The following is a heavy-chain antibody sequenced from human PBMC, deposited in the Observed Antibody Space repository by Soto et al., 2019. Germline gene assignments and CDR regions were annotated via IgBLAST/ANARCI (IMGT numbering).Heavy chain of an antibody. V-gene: IGHV3-33*01. CDR3: ARDGRGYCSTARCYIHDF. Sequence: QVQLVESGGGVVQPGRSLRLSCAASGFTFSNFGMHWVRQAPGKGLEGVAVAWYDGSDKYNEDCGKGRFTISRDNSKNTLYLQMNSLRAEDTALYYCARDGRGYCSTARCYIHDFWGQGTLVTVSS. D-gene: IGHD2-2*02. J-gene: IGHJ4*02. CDR2: AWYDGSDK. CDR1: GFTFSNFG.